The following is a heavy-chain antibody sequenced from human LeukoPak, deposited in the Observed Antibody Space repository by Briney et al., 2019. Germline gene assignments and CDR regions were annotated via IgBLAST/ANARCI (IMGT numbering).Heavy chain of an antibody. V-gene: IGHV3-48*01. CDR3: AREPPYSNTWTDFDY. D-gene: IGHD6-13*01. J-gene: IGHJ4*02. CDR1: GFTFSNYS. Sequence: GGSLRLSCAASGFTFSNYSMNWVRQAPGKGLEWVSYISRSSTTIYYADSVKGRFTISRDNAKNSLYLQMNSLRAEDTAMYYCAREPPYSNTWTDFDYWGQGTLVSVSS. CDR2: ISRSSTTI.